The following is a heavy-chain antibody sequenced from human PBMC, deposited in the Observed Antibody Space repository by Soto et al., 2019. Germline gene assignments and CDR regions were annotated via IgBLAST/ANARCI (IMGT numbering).Heavy chain of an antibody. D-gene: IGHD3-3*01. CDR2: IDYTGST. J-gene: IGHJ5*01. Sequence: PSETLSLTCTVSGGSIADGGFHWNWVRQHPGKGLEWIGHIDYTGSTYYNPSLRRRVTMSVDMSENHFSLNLNSVTASDTAVYYCAKVPPDFSSGYYTDMHYWFDSWGQGTLITVSS. CDR3: AKVPPDFSSGYYTDMHYWFDS. CDR1: GGSIADGGFH. V-gene: IGHV4-31*03.